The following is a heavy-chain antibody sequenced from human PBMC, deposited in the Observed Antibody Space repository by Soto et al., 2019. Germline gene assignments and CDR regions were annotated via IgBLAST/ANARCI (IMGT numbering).Heavy chain of an antibody. CDR3: ARDGNWHRAFDI. V-gene: IGHV4-31*03. CDR2: ITYSGST. CDR1: GASISSAGYY. D-gene: IGHD1-1*01. Sequence: SETLSLTCTVSGASISSAGYYWSWIRQHPGKGLEWIGYITYSGSTYYNPSLKSRVTISVDTSKNQFSLKLSSVTAADTAVYYCARDGNWHRAFDIWGQGTMVT. J-gene: IGHJ3*02.